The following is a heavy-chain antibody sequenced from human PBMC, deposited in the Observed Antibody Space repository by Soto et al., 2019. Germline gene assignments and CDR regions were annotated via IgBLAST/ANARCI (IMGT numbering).Heavy chain of an antibody. J-gene: IGHJ6*02. CDR1: GGTFSSYA. CDR2: TIPIFGTA. Sequence: GASGKVSCKASGGTFSSYAISWVRQAPGQGLEWMGGTIPIFGTANYAQKFQGRVTLTADESTSTAYMELSSLRSEDTAVYYCATVLRFLEWLPRDYYYYGMDVWGQGTTVTVSS. CDR3: ATVLRFLEWLPRDYYYYGMDV. V-gene: IGHV1-69*13. D-gene: IGHD3-3*01.